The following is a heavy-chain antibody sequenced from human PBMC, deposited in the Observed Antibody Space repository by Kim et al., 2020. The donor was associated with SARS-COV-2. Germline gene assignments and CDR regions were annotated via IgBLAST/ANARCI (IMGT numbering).Heavy chain of an antibody. CDR1: GFTFSDSA. V-gene: IGHV3-9*01. CDR3: AKDRGYNYYGMDV. J-gene: IGHJ6*02. D-gene: IGHD3-10*01. CDR2: MNWNSGIL. Sequence: GGSLRLSCVASGFTFSDSAMHWVRQVPGKGLEWVSGMNWNSGILGYADSVKGRFTISRDNARKSLFLQMDSLRPEDTAIYYCAKDRGYNYYGMDVWGQGTRVTVSS.